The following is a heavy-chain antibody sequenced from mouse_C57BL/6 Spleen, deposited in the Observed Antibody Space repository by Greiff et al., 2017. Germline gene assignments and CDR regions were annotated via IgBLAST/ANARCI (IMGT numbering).Heavy chain of an antibody. CDR2: IDPSASYT. J-gene: IGHJ2*02. V-gene: IGHV1-59*01. Sequence: QVHVKQPGAELVRPGTSVTLSCKASGYTFTSYWMHWVKQRPGQGLEWIGVIDPSASYTNYNQKFKGKATFTVDTSSSTAYMQLSSLTSEHSAVSYCASFDGHSFDYWAQGTSLTFSS. D-gene: IGHD2-3*01. CDR1: GYTFTSYW. CDR3: ASFDGHSFDY.